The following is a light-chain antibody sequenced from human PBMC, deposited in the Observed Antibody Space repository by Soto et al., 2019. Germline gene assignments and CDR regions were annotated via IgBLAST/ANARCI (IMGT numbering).Light chain of an antibody. Sequence: QSVLTQPPSASGTPGQRVSFSCSGSSSNIGSNSVNWYQQLPGTAPKLLIYSNNQRPSGVPDRISGSKSGTSASLAISGLQSEDEADYYCAAWDDSLNGPVFGTGTKLTVL. CDR3: AAWDDSLNGPV. V-gene: IGLV1-44*01. J-gene: IGLJ1*01. CDR1: SSNIGSNS. CDR2: SNN.